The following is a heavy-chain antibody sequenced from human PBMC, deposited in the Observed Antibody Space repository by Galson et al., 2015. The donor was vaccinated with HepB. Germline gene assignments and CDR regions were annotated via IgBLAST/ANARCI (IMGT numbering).Heavy chain of an antibody. CDR3: ARDLGPYCGGDCPLFVTDWYLDL. D-gene: IGHD2-21*02. J-gene: IGHJ2*01. CDR2: IIPILGIA. Sequence: SVKVSCKASGGTFSSYTISWVRQAPGQGLEWMGRIIPILGIANYAQKFQGRVTITADKSTSTAYMELSSLRSEDTAVYYCARDLGPYCGGDCPLFVTDWYLDLWGRGTLVTVSS. CDR1: GGTFSSYT. V-gene: IGHV1-69*04.